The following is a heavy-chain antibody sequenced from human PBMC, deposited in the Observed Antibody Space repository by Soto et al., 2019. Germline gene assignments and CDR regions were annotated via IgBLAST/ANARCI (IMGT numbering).Heavy chain of an antibody. CDR2: IIPIFGTA. V-gene: IGHV1-69*13. Sequence: SVKVSCKASGGTFSSYAISWVRQAPGQGLEWMGGIIPIFGTANYAQRFQGRVTITADESTSTAYMELSSLRSEDTAVYYCANADYYDSSGYYFRWFDPWGQGTLVTVSS. J-gene: IGHJ5*02. CDR3: ANADYYDSSGYYFRWFDP. CDR1: GGTFSSYA. D-gene: IGHD3-22*01.